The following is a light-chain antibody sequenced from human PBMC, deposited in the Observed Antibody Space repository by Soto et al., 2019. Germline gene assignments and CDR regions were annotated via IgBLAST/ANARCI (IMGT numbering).Light chain of an antibody. CDR3: CSFAGAKWV. CDR2: EVF. CDR1: TSDVGGYDL. Sequence: QSALTQPASVSGSPGQSITIPCTGTTSDVGGYDLVSWYQQHPGKAPKLMIYEVFKWPSGVSARFSGSKSGNTASLTISGLQAEDEADYYCCSFAGAKWVFGGGTKVTVL. V-gene: IGLV2-23*02. J-gene: IGLJ3*02.